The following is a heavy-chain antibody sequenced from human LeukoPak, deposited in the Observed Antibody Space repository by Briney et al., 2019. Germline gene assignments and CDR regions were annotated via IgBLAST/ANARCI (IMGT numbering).Heavy chain of an antibody. CDR1: GFPFSNHA. CDR3: AELGITMIGGV. V-gene: IGHV3-7*01. D-gene: IGHD3-10*02. J-gene: IGHJ6*04. CDR2: IKQDGSEK. Sequence: GGSLRLSCAASGFPFSNHAMSWVRQAPGKGLEWVANIKQDGSEKYYVDSVKGRFTISRDNAKNSLYLQMNSLRAEDTAVYYCAELGITMIGGVWGKGTTVTISS.